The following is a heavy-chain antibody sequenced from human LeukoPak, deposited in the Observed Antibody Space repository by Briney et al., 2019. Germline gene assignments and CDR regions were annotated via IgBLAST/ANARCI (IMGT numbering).Heavy chain of an antibody. J-gene: IGHJ3*02. CDR3: ARQYYDILTGYYGGFDI. V-gene: IGHV4-59*01. D-gene: IGHD3-9*01. Sequence: PSETLSLTCTVSGGSISTYYRTWIRQPPGKELEWIGYIYYSGSTNYNPSLKSRVTISVDTSKNQFSLKLSSVTAADTAVYYCARQYYDILTGYYGGFDIWGQGTMVTVSS. CDR1: GGSISTYY. CDR2: IYYSGST.